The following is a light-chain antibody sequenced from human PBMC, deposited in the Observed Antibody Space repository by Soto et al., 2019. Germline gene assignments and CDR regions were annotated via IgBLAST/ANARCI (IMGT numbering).Light chain of an antibody. J-gene: IGKJ1*01. V-gene: IGKV3D-15*01. CDR2: DAS. Sequence: EVVLTQSPGTLSLSAGERATLSCRASPGLGNKNLAWYQQKPGQAPRLLIFDASSRATGIPARFSGSGSGTEFTLTISSPQSEDFAVYYCQQYNNWPPTWTFGQGTKVDIK. CDR3: QQYNNWPPTWT. CDR1: PGLGNKN.